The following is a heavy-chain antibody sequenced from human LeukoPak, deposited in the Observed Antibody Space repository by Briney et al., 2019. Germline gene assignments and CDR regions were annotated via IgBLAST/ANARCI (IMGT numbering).Heavy chain of an antibody. CDR2: ISAYNGNT. V-gene: IGHV1-18*04. CDR3: ARTYGDNAEYFQH. CDR1: GYPFTGYY. D-gene: IGHD4-17*01. J-gene: IGHJ1*01. Sequence: ASVKVSCKASGYPFTGYYMHWVRQAPGQGLEWMGWISAYNGNTNYAQKLQGRVTMTTDTSTSTAYMELRSLRSDDTAVYYCARTYGDNAEYFQHWGQGTLVTVSS.